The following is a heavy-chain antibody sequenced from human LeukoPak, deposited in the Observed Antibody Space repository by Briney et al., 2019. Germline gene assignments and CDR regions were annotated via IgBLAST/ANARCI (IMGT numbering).Heavy chain of an antibody. Sequence: GASVKVSCKASGGTFSSYAISWVRQAPGQGLEWMGGIIPIFGTANYAQKFQGRVTITADESTSTAYMELSSLRSEDTAVYYCARDGGYSYGPPYYFDYWGQGTLVTVSS. CDR1: GGTFSSYA. CDR2: IIPIFGTA. D-gene: IGHD5-18*01. CDR3: ARDGGYSYGPPYYFDY. J-gene: IGHJ4*02. V-gene: IGHV1-69*13.